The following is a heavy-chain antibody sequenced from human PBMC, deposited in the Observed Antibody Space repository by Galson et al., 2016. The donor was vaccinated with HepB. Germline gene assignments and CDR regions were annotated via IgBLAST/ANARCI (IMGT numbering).Heavy chain of an antibody. CDR1: GFSLSTSGVS. D-gene: IGHD2/OR15-2a*01. Sequence: PALVKPTQTLTLTCTFSGFSLSTSGVSVGWIRQPPGKALEWLASIYWDDDKRYSPSLKSRVTITKDTSKNQAVLIITNMDPLDTATYYCLHRQGVFESREYYFDYWGPGILVTVSS. J-gene: IGHJ4*02. CDR2: IYWDDDK. CDR3: LHRQGVFESREYYFDY. V-gene: IGHV2-5*02.